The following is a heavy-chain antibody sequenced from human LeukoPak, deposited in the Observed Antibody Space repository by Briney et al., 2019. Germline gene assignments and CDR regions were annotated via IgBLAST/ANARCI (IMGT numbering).Heavy chain of an antibody. CDR3: MVDLDY. Sequence: ASVKVSCKASGYTFTSYYMHWVRQAPGQGLEWMGIINPSGGSTSYAQKFQGRVTMTRDTSISTAYMEFTAVYFCARDGPAQMVDLDYWGQGTLVTVSS. CDR2: INPSGGST. D-gene: IGHD5-24*01. CDR1: GYTFTSYY. J-gene: IGHJ4*02. V-gene: IGHV1-46*01.